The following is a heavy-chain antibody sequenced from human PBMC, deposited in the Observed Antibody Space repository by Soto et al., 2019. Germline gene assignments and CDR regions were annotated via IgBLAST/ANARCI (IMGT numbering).Heavy chain of an antibody. CDR1: GYTFTSYA. D-gene: IGHD3-10*01. Sequence: ASVKVSCKASGYTFTSYAMHWVRQAPGQRLEWMGWINAGNGNTKYSQKFQGRVTITRDTSTSTVYMELSSLRSEDTAVYYCARDSITMVRAMDVWGQGTTVTVSS. CDR2: INAGNGNT. CDR3: ARDSITMVRAMDV. J-gene: IGHJ6*02. V-gene: IGHV1-3*01.